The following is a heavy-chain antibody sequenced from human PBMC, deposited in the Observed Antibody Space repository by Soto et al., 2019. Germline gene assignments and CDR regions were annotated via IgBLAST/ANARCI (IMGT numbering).Heavy chain of an antibody. V-gene: IGHV3-23*01. CDR3: ARWSYLDY. Sequence: GWSLRLSCAASGFSFGSYALSLVRQAPGKGLEWVSTISGSDGKTFYADSVKGRFSISRDTSQSTLYLQVNSLRADDTAMYYCARWSYLDYWGQGTRVTV. CDR1: GFSFGSYA. D-gene: IGHD3-3*01. CDR2: ISGSDGKT. J-gene: IGHJ4*02.